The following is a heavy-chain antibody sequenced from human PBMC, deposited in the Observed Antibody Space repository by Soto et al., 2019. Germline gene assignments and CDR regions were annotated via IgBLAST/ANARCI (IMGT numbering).Heavy chain of an antibody. J-gene: IGHJ5*02. CDR2: ISPGSRYP. D-gene: IGHD2-15*01. V-gene: IGHV3-11*06. CDR3: VRGGGGGLFDP. Sequence: QVQLVESGGGLVPPGGSLRLSCAGSGFTFGDSYMSWIRQAPGKGLEWLSYISPGSRYPAYADSVKGRFTISRDNGKKSMYLEMMSLTAEDTAIYYCVRGGGGGLFDPWGQGTMVTVSS. CDR1: GFTFGDSY.